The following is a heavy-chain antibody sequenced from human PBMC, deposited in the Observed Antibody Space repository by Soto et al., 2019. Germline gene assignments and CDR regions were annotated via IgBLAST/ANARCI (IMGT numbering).Heavy chain of an antibody. CDR3: ARDGGYCSGGSCYGRIRVKYYYYGMDV. Sequence: PSETLSLTCTVSGGSISSYYWSWIRQPAGKGLEWIGRIYTSGSTNYNPSLKSRVTMSVDTSKNQSSLKLSSVTAADTAVYYCARDGGYCSGGSCYGRIRVKYYYYGMDVWGQGTTVTVSS. D-gene: IGHD2-15*01. J-gene: IGHJ6*02. CDR1: GGSISSYY. CDR2: IYTSGST. V-gene: IGHV4-4*07.